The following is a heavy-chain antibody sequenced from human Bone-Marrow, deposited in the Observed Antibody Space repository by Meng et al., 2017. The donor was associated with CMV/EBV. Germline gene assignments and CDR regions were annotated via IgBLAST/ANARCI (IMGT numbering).Heavy chain of an antibody. CDR3: ARAPVCSSTSCYRGVGDWFDP. J-gene: IGHJ5*02. V-gene: IGHV4-31*02. CDR1: GGYY. D-gene: IGHD2-2*01. Sequence: GGYYWSWIRQHPGKGLEWIGYIYSSGSTYYNPSLKSRVTISVDTSKNQFSLKLSSVTAADTAVYYCARAPVCSSTSCYRGVGDWFDPWGQGTLVTVSS. CDR2: IYSSGST.